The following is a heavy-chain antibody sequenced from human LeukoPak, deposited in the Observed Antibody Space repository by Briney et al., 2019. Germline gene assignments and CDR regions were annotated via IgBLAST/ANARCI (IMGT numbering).Heavy chain of an antibody. D-gene: IGHD3-22*01. CDR3: ARLPDYYDSSWFDP. Sequence: ASVKVSCKASGGTFSSYAISWVRQAPGQGLEWMGWISAYNGNTNYAQKLQGRVTMTTDTSTSTAYMELRSLRSDDTAVYYCARLPDYYDSSWFDPWGQGTLVTVSS. CDR1: GGTFSSYA. J-gene: IGHJ5*02. CDR2: ISAYNGNT. V-gene: IGHV1-18*01.